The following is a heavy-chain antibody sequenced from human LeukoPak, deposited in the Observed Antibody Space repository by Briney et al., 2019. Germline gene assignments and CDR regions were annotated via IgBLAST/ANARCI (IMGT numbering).Heavy chain of an antibody. CDR3: ANLVGATTEEFGDY. Sequence: GRSLRLSCAASGFTFSSYGMHWVRQAPGKGLEWVAVISYDGSNKYYADSVKGRFTISRDNSKNTLYLQMNSLRAEDTAVYYCANLVGATTEEFGDYRGQGTLVTVSS. CDR1: GFTFSSYG. D-gene: IGHD1-26*01. J-gene: IGHJ4*02. CDR2: ISYDGSNK. V-gene: IGHV3-30*18.